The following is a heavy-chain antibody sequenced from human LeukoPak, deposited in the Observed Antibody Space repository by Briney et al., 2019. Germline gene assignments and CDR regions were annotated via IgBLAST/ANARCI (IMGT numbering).Heavy chain of an antibody. J-gene: IGHJ4*02. CDR3: ARDLYYYGSGSYYPYVDY. CDR1: GYTFTGYY. D-gene: IGHD3-10*01. CDR2: INPNSGDT. V-gene: IGHV1-2*06. Sequence: GASVKVSCKXSGYTFTGYYMHWVRQAPGQGLEWMGRINPNSGDTNYAQKFQGRVTMTRYTSISTAYMELSRLRSDDTAVYYCARDLYYYGSGSYYPYVDYWGQGTLVTVSS.